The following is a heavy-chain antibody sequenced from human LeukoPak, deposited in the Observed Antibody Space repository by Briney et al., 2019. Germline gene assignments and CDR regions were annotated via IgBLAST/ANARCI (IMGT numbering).Heavy chain of an antibody. Sequence: GGSLRLSCAASGFTFSSYWMHWVRQAPGKGLVWVSRINTDGTSTTYADSVKGRFTISRDNSRNTLYLQMNSLRAEDTAVYYCARDLIVWAAAGTGNYYYGMDVWGQGTTVTVSS. CDR3: ARDLIVWAAAGTGNYYYGMDV. CDR2: INTDGTST. J-gene: IGHJ6*02. V-gene: IGHV3-74*01. D-gene: IGHD6-13*01. CDR1: GFTFSSYW.